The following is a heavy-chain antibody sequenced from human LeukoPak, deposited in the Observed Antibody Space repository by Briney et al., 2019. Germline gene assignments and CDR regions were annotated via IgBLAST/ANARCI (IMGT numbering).Heavy chain of an antibody. CDR1: GYTFTGYY. CDR2: IDPNSGGT. CDR3: ARGDIVVLPAGIPHNWFDP. J-gene: IGHJ5*02. D-gene: IGHD2-2*02. Sequence: GASVKVSCKASGYTFTGYYMHWVRQAPGQWLEWMGWIDPNSGGTNYAQKSQGRVTMTRDTSISTAYMELSRLRSDDTAVYYCARGDIVVLPAGIPHNWFDPWGQGTLVTVSS. V-gene: IGHV1-2*02.